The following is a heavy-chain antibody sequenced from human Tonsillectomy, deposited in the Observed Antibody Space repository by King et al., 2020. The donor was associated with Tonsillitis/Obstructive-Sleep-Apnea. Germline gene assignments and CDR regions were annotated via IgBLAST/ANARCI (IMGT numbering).Heavy chain of an antibody. CDR1: GGSMSSGGYY. CDR2: IYYLGKT. Sequence: QLQESGPGLVKPSQTLSLTCTVSGGSMSSGGYYWSWIRQHPGKGLEWIGYIYYLGKTYYNPSLKSRVTISVDTSKNQFSLKLSSVTAADTAVYYCARVPLASGGLIATAFDYWGQGTLVTVSS. J-gene: IGHJ4*02. V-gene: IGHV4-31*03. CDR3: ARVPLASGGLIATAFDY. D-gene: IGHD3-16*02.